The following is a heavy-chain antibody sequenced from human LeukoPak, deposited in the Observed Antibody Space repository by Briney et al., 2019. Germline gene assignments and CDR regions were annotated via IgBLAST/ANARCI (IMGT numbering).Heavy chain of an antibody. CDR3: ASIAGDSSSWYRAYYFDY. CDR2: INHSGST. V-gene: IGHV4-34*01. Sequence: SSETLSLTCAVYGGSFSGYYWSWIRQPPGKGLEWIGEINHSGSTNYNPSLKSRVTISVDTSKNQFSLKLSSVAAADTAVYYCASIAGDSSSWYRAYYFDYWGQGTLVTVSS. D-gene: IGHD6-13*01. J-gene: IGHJ4*02. CDR1: GGSFSGYY.